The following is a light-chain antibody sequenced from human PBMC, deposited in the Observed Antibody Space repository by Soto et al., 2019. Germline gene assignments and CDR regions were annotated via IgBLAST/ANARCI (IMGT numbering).Light chain of an antibody. CDR3: QSYDNILSAVV. V-gene: IGLV1-40*01. Sequence: QSVLTQPPSVSGAPGQGVTISCTGSSSSVGAGYDVHWYQHLPGTAPKLLIFSNTNRPSGVPDRFSGSKSGTSVSLAIAGLQAEDEGDYDCQSYDNILSAVVFGGGTKLTVL. CDR1: SSSVGAGYD. CDR2: SNT. J-gene: IGLJ2*01.